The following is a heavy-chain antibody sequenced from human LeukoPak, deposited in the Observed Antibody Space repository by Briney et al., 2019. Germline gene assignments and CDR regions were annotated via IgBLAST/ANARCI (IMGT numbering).Heavy chain of an antibody. CDR3: AGDFAAAGSFDY. V-gene: IGHV1-2*02. CDR1: GYTFTGYY. CDR2: INPNSGGT. J-gene: IGHJ4*02. D-gene: IGHD6-13*01. Sequence: ASVKVSCKASGYTFTGYYMHWVRQAPGQGLEWMGWINPNSGGTNYAQKFQGRVTMTRDTSISTAYMELSRLRSDDTAVYYCAGDFAAAGSFDYWGQGTLVTVSS.